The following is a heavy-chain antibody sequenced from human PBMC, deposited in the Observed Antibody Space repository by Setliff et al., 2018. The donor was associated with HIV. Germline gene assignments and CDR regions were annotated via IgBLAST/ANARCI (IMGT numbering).Heavy chain of an antibody. J-gene: IGHJ4*02. Sequence: GGSLRLSCATSGFNFSSSSMSWVRQAPGRGLEWVSAINPPGDSTYYADSVRGRFTISRDNSKNTLYLQMNSLRAEDTAAYFCATHFMYHFDSWGQGTLVTVSS. CDR1: GFNFSSSS. V-gene: IGHV3-23*01. CDR3: ATHFMYHFDS. D-gene: IGHD2-8*01. CDR2: INPPGDST.